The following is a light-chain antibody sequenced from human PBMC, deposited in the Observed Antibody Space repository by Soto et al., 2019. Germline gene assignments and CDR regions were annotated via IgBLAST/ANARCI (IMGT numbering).Light chain of an antibody. Sequence: QMTQSPSSLSASVGEKIIITCRASRDVGSDVSWYQQKPGQAPTLLIYAASNLYTGVPSRFSGSRSGTEFTLTISSLQPEDFASYYCLQDYGDSWTFGQGTKVDIK. CDR3: LQDYGDSWT. CDR1: RDVGSD. CDR2: AAS. V-gene: IGKV1-6*01. J-gene: IGKJ1*01.